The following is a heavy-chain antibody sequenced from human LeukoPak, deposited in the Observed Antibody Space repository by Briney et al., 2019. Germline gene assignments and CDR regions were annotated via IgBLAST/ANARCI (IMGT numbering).Heavy chain of an antibody. CDR3: AREAMAVAGMYYYYYMDV. CDR1: GGSISSYY. V-gene: IGHV4-59*01. J-gene: IGHJ6*03. Sequence: SETLSLTCTVSGGSISSYYWSWIRQPPGKGLEWIGYIYYSGSTNYNPSLKSRVTISVDTSKNQSSLKLSSVTAADTAVYYCAREAMAVAGMYYYYYMDVWGKGTTVTVSS. D-gene: IGHD6-19*01. CDR2: IYYSGST.